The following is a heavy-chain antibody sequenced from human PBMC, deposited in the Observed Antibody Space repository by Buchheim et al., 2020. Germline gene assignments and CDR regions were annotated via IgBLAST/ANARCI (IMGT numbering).Heavy chain of an antibody. J-gene: IGHJ4*02. Sequence: EVQLLESGGGLVQPGGSLRLSCAVSGLTFSSYAMSWVRQAPGKGLEWVSTIRDTGDNTYYAASVKGRFTISRDNSRNTLNLQMISLRTEDSALYYCAKDLYVDYDADYWGQGTL. CDR1: GLTFSSYA. CDR3: AKDLYVDYDADY. D-gene: IGHD4-17*01. CDR2: IRDTGDNT. V-gene: IGHV3-23*01.